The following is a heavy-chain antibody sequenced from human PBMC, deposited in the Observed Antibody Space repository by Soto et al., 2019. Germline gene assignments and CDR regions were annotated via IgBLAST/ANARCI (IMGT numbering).Heavy chain of an antibody. D-gene: IGHD1-7*01. J-gene: IGHJ4*02. CDR1: GFTFSSYD. V-gene: IGHV3-64*01. Sequence: EVQLAESGGGMVQPGGSLRLSCVASGFTFSSYDMHWVRQAPGKGLEYVSSISSNGCTTYYGNSVKGRFTISRDNSKNTLYPQMGSLRAEDMAVYYCVRRVTGNYDYWGQGTLVTVSS. CDR2: ISSNGCTT. CDR3: VRRVTGNYDY.